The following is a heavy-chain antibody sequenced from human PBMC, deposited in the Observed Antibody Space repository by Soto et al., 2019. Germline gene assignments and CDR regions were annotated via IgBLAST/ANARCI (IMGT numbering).Heavy chain of an antibody. CDR3: ARHGFGSLHGLVDV. CDR2: IQYIGYS. V-gene: IGHV4-59*08. D-gene: IGHD3-10*01. J-gene: IGHJ6*02. Sequence: QVQLQESGPGLVKPSETLSLTCTVSGGSITNYYCSWFRQPPGKGLEWFGYIQYIGYSAYYLSLKGRVTMSMDTAKTQSSLMLESVTATDTAVYYCARHGFGSLHGLVDVWGQGTTVIVSS. CDR1: GGSITNYY.